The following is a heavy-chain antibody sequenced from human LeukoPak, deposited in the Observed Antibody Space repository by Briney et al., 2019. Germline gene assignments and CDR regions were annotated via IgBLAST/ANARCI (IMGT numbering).Heavy chain of an antibody. D-gene: IGHD3-22*01. J-gene: IGHJ3*02. CDR3: ARDRWLDAFDI. CDR2: MNPNSGNT. CDR1: GYTFTSYD. Sequence: ASVKVSCKASGYTFTSYDINWVRQATGQGLEWMGWMNPNSGNTNYAQKLQGRVTMTTDTSTSTAYMELRSLRSDDTAVYYCARDRWLDAFDIWGQGTMVTVSS. V-gene: IGHV1-18*01.